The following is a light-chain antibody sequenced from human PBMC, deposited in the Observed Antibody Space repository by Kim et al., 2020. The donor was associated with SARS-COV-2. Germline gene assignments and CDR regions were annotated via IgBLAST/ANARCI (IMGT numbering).Light chain of an antibody. CDR2: GAS. CDR3: QQYNNWPPGT. CDR1: QSVSSN. J-gene: IGKJ1*01. Sequence: SPGERATLSCRASQSVSSNLAWYQQKPGQAPRLLIYGASTRATGIPARFSGSGSGTEFTLTISSLQSEDFAFYYCQQYNNWPPGTFGQGTKVDIK. V-gene: IGKV3-15*01.